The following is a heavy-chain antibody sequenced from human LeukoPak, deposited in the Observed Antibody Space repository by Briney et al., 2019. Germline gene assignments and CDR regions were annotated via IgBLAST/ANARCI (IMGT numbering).Heavy chain of an antibody. Sequence: SETLSLTCAVYGGSFSGYYWSWIRQPPGKGLEWIGEINHSGSTNYNPSLKSRVTISVDTSKNQFSLKLSSVTAADTAVYYCARGRDTAMGTYHYYGMDVWGQGTTVTVSS. V-gene: IGHV4-34*01. CDR3: ARGRDTAMGTYHYYGMDV. D-gene: IGHD5-18*01. CDR2: INHSGST. CDR1: GGSFSGYY. J-gene: IGHJ6*02.